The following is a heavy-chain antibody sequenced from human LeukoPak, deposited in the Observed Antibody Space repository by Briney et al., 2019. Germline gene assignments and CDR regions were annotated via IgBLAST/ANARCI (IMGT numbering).Heavy chain of an antibody. CDR1: EFTFSNYG. J-gene: IGHJ6*03. CDR2: IRYDGTNK. D-gene: IGHD6-19*01. Sequence: PGGSLRLSCAASEFTFSNYGMHWVRQAPGKGLEWVAFIRYDGTNKYYADSVKGRFTISRDNPKNTLYLKMNSLRGEDTAVYYCARRSSSGWYPDYYYYYMDVWGKGTTVTISS. V-gene: IGHV3-30*02. CDR3: ARRSSSGWYPDYYYYYMDV.